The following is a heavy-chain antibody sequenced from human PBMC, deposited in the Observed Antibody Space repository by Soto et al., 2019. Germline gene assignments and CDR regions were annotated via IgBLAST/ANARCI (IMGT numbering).Heavy chain of an antibody. Sequence: QVQLQQWGAGLLKPSETLSLTCAVYGGSFSGYYWSWIRQPPGKGLEWIGEINHSGSTNYNPSLKSRVTISVDTSKNQFSLKLSSVTAADTAVYYCARGGGAAVYDIWGQGTMVTVSS. CDR1: GGSFSGYY. J-gene: IGHJ3*02. CDR3: ARGGGAAVYDI. D-gene: IGHD6-13*01. V-gene: IGHV4-34*01. CDR2: INHSGST.